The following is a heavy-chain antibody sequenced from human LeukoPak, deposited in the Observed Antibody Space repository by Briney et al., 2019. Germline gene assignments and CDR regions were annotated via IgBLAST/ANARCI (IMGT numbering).Heavy chain of an antibody. CDR1: GFTFDDYA. J-gene: IGHJ3*02. CDR2: ISWNSGSI. Sequence: GRSLRLSCAASGFTFDDYAMHWVRQAPGKGLEWVSGISWNSGSIGYADSVKGRFTISRDNAKNSLYLQMNSLRAEDTALYYCAKAVGGAFDIWGQGTMVTVSP. V-gene: IGHV3-9*01. D-gene: IGHD2-15*01. CDR3: AKAVGGAFDI.